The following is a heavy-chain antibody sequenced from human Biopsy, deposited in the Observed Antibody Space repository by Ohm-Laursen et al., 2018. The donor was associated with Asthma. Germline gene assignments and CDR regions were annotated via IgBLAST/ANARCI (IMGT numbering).Heavy chain of an antibody. J-gene: IGHJ6*02. CDR1: GFTLTTYA. CDR2: ISYDGSTK. V-gene: IGHV3-30*03. Sequence: SLRLSCTASGFTLTTYAIHWVRQAPGKGLEWVAVISYDGSTKYSADSVKGRFIVSRDISKNILSLQMNSLRPEDTTVYYCARDVVWFREVGGMDVWGQGTTVTVSS. D-gene: IGHD3-10*01. CDR3: ARDVVWFREVGGMDV.